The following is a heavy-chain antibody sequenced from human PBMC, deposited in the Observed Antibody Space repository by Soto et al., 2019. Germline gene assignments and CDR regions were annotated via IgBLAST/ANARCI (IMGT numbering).Heavy chain of an antibody. J-gene: IGHJ6*03. CDR3: AREIVVVPAAMLGHYYMDV. CDR2: INAGNGNT. V-gene: IGHV1-3*01. CDR1: GYTFTSYA. D-gene: IGHD2-2*01. Sequence: ASVKVSCKASGYTFTSYAMHWVRQAPGQRLEWMGWINAGNGNTKYSQKFQGRVTITRDTSASTVYMELSSLRSEDTAVYYCAREIVVVPAAMLGHYYMDVWGKGTTVTVSS.